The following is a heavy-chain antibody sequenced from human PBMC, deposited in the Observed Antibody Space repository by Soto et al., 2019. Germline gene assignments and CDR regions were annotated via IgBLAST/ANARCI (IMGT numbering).Heavy chain of an antibody. Sequence: GSLRLSCAASGFTFSSYWMHWVRQAPGKGLVWVSRINSDGSSTSYADSVKGRFTISRDNAKNTPYLQMNSLRAEDTAVYYCVRTSLVVAAATREDYWGQGTLVTVSS. CDR1: GFTFSSYW. V-gene: IGHV3-74*01. CDR2: INSDGSST. D-gene: IGHD2-15*01. CDR3: VRTSLVVAAATREDY. J-gene: IGHJ4*02.